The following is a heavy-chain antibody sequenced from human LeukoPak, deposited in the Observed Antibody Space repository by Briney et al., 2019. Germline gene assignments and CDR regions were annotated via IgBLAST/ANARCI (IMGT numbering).Heavy chain of an antibody. J-gene: IGHJ5*02. V-gene: IGHV1-24*01. D-gene: IGHD5-12*01. CDR3: ARDDGYSGYDLGNWFDP. Sequence: ASVKVSCKVSGYTLTELSMHWVRQAPGKGLEWMGGFDPEDGETIYAQKFQGRVTMTEDTSTDTAYMELSSLRSDDTAVYYCARDDGYSGYDLGNWFDPWGQGTLVTVSS. CDR2: FDPEDGET. CDR1: GYTLTELS.